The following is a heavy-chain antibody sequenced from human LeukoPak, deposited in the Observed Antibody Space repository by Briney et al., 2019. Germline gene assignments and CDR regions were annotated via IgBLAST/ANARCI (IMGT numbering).Heavy chain of an antibody. V-gene: IGHV3-9*01. J-gene: IGHJ4*02. CDR1: GFTLDDHA. D-gene: IGHD5-12*01. CDR3: AKDMGIVVTIADY. Sequence: GGSLRLSCAASGFTLDDHAMHWVRHAPGKGLGWVSGISWNSGSIGYADSVKGRFTISRDNAKNSLYLQMNSLRAEDTALYYCAKDMGIVVTIADYWGQGTLVTVSS. CDR2: ISWNSGSI.